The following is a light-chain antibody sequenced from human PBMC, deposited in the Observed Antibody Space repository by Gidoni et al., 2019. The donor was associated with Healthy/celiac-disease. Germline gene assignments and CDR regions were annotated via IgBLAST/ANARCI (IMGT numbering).Light chain of an antibody. CDR3: QQSYSTPPWT. J-gene: IGKJ1*01. CDR2: AAS. CDR1: QSISSY. Sequence: DIQMTQSPSSLSASVGDRVTITCRASQSISSYLNWYQQKPGKAPKLLIYAASSLQSGVPSRSSGSGSWTDFTLTISSLQPEDFATYYCQQSYSTPPWTFGQGTKVEIK. V-gene: IGKV1-39*01.